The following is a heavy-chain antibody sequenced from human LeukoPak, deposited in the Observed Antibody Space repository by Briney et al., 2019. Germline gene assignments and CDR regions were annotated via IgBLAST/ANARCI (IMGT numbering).Heavy chain of an antibody. CDR3: ARGLRYFDWLPHDYYYYGMDV. Sequence: ASVKVSRKASGYTFTSYDINWVRQATGQGLEWMGWMNPNSGNTGYAQKFQGRVTMTRNTSISTAYMELSSLRSEDTAVYYCARGLRYFDWLPHDYYYYGMDVWGQGTTVTVSS. D-gene: IGHD3-9*01. CDR1: GYTFTSYD. J-gene: IGHJ6*02. CDR2: MNPNSGNT. V-gene: IGHV1-8*01.